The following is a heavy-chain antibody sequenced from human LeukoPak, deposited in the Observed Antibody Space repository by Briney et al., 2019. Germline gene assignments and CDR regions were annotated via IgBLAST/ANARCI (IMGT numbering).Heavy chain of an antibody. D-gene: IGHD1-26*01. CDR3: ARVTAWGYFDY. Sequence: GGSLRLSCAASGFTFSDYWMTWFRQAPGKGPERVASIEQDSSDIQYVDFVKGRFTISRDNGRNSVYLQMNSLRVEDTAVYYCARVTAWGYFDYWGQGTLVSVSS. CDR1: GFTFSDYW. V-gene: IGHV3-7*01. CDR2: IEQDSSDI. J-gene: IGHJ4*02.